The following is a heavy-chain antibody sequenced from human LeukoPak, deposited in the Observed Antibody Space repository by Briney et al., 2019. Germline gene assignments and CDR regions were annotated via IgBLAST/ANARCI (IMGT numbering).Heavy chain of an antibody. CDR2: INPNSGGT. D-gene: IGHD3-22*01. J-gene: IGHJ5*02. CDR1: GYTFTGYY. CDR3: ACGGHYYDSSGYYL. V-gene: IGHV1-2*02. Sequence: ASVKVSCKASGYTFTGYYMHWVRQAPGQGLEWMGWINPNSGGTNYAQKFQGRVTMTRDSSISTAYMELSRLRSDDTAVYYCACGGHYYDSSGYYLWGQGTLVTVSS.